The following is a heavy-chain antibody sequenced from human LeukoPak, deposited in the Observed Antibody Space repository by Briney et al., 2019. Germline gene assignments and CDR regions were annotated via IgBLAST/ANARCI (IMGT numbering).Heavy chain of an antibody. D-gene: IGHD2-21*02. CDR3: ASVPHYCGGDCYPY. CDR1: GFTFSSYG. Sequence: GGSLRLSCAASGFTFSSYGMHWVRQAPGKGLEWVAVIWYDGSNKYYADSVKGRFTISRDNSKNTLYLQMNSLRAEDTAVYYCASVPHYCGGDCYPYWGQGTLVTVSS. V-gene: IGHV3-33*01. CDR2: IWYDGSNK. J-gene: IGHJ4*02.